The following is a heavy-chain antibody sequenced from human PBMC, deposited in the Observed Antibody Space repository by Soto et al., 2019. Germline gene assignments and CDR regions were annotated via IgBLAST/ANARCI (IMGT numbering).Heavy chain of an antibody. D-gene: IGHD3-3*01. V-gene: IGHV4-4*07. CDR1: GCSISSYY. J-gene: IGHJ6*02. Sequence: XETLSLTCTVSGCSISSYYWSWIRQPAGKGLDWIGRIYTSGSTNYNPSLKSRVTMSVDTSKNQFSLKLSSVTAADTAVYYCAREGVDFWSGYYYGMDASGQGATVTVSS. CDR3: AREGVDFWSGYYYGMDA. CDR2: IYTSGST.